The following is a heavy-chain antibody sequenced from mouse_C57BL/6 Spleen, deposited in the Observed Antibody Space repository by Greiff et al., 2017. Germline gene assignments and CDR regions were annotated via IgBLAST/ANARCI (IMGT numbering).Heavy chain of an antibody. CDR2: IDPSDSYT. CDR1: GYTFTSYW. CDR3: ARGGWLLHLDY. Sequence: VQLQQPGAELVRPGTSVKLSCKASGYTFTSYWMHWVKQRPGQGLEWIGVIDPSDSYTNYNQKFKGKATLTVDTSSSTAYMQLSSLTSEDSAVYDCARGGWLLHLDYWGQGTTRTVSS. D-gene: IGHD2-3*01. V-gene: IGHV1-59*01. J-gene: IGHJ2*01.